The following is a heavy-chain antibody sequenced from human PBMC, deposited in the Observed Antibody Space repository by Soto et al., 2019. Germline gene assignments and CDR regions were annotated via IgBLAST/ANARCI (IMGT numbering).Heavy chain of an antibody. CDR2: IYHSGST. CDR3: ASYSGSYYKHFQH. CDR1: GGSISSGGYS. J-gene: IGHJ1*01. D-gene: IGHD1-26*01. V-gene: IGHV4-30-2*01. Sequence: PSETLSLTCSVSGGSISSGGYSWRWIRQPPGKGLEWIGYIYHSGSTYYNPSLKSRVTISVDRSKNQFSLKLSSVTAADTAVYYCASYSGSYYKHFQHWGQGTLVTVSS.